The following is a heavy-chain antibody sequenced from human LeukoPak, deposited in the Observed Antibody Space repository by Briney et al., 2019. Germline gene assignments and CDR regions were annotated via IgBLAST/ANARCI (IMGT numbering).Heavy chain of an antibody. Sequence: PGRSLRLSCAASGFTFDDYAMHWVRQAPGKGLEWVSGISWNGGSIGYADSVKGRFTISRDNDKNSLYLQMNSLRAEDTDLYYCEKDIEVVGYSEVAFDYWGQGTLVTVSS. J-gene: IGHJ4*02. CDR2: ISWNGGSI. V-gene: IGHV3-9*01. CDR1: GFTFDDYA. CDR3: EKDIEVVGYSEVAFDY. D-gene: IGHD2-15*01.